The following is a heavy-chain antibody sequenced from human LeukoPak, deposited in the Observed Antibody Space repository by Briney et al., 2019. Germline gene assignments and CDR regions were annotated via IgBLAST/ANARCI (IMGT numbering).Heavy chain of an antibody. J-gene: IGHJ3*02. CDR2: ISSSDST. CDR3: AKIRGYSGYDLTSAFDI. CDR1: EFTFRSYA. D-gene: IGHD5-12*01. Sequence: PGGSLRLSCAASEFTFRSYATSWVRQAPGKGLEWVSTISSSDSTYYGDSVKGRFTISRDNSKNTLYLQMDSLRAEDTAIYYCAKIRGYSGYDLTSAFDIWGQGTMVTVSS. V-gene: IGHV3-23*01.